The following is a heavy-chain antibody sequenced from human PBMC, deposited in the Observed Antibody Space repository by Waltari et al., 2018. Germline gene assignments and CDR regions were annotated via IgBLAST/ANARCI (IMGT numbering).Heavy chain of an antibody. CDR1: GFTFSNYA. J-gene: IGHJ5*02. V-gene: IGHV3-23*01. D-gene: IGHD1-1*01. CDR2: INSGGDST. CDR3: ARGINESFEP. Sequence: EVQVLESGGGLAQPGGSLRLSCADSGFTFSNYAMRWVRQAPGKGLECVSGINSGGDSTAYVDSVKGRFSISRDNSKNTLYLQMNSLRVEDTALYYCARGINESFEPWGQGTLVTVSS.